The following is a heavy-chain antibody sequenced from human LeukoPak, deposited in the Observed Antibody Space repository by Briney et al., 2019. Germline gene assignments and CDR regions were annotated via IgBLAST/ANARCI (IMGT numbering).Heavy chain of an antibody. CDR1: GFTFSNYG. D-gene: IGHD6-6*01. CDR3: ASSSVASSFDY. CDR2: ISYTGETK. V-gene: IGHV3-30*03. J-gene: IGHJ4*02. Sequence: GRSLRLSCAASGFTFSNYGMQWVRQAPGKGLEWVAVISYTGETKYYGDSVKGRFTISRDNSKNTLYLQMNSLRAEDTAVYYCASSSVASSFDYWGQGTLVTVSS.